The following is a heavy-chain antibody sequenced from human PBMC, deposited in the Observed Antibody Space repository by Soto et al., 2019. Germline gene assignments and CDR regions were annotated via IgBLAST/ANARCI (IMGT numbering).Heavy chain of an antibody. Sequence: GGSLRLSCAASGFTFSSYAMTWVRQAPGKGLEWVSSISTSGGSTYYADSVKGRFTISRDNSKNTLYLQMNSLRAEDTAVYYCAKDEVYCTSTRCYYYGMVVCDPGTTVTVSS. CDR1: GFTFSSYA. D-gene: IGHD2-2*01. V-gene: IGHV3-23*01. CDR2: ISTSGGST. J-gene: IGHJ6*02. CDR3: AKDEVYCTSTRCYYYGMVV.